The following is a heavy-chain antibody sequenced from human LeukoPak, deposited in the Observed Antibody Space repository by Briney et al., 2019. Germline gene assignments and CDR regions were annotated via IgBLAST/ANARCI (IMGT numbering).Heavy chain of an antibody. J-gene: IGHJ4*02. CDR1: GFTFSSYG. CDR3: ARGYDSSVYLLPFDY. CDR2: IWYDGSNK. D-gene: IGHD3-22*01. V-gene: IGHV3-33*01. Sequence: GGSLRLSCAASGFTFSSYGMHWVRQAPGKGLEWVAVIWYDGSNKYYADSVKGRFTISRDNSKNTLYLQMNSLRAEDTAVYYCARGYDSSVYLLPFDYWGQGTLVTVSS.